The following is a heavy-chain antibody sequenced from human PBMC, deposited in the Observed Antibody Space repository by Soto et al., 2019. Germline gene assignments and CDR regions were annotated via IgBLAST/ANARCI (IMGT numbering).Heavy chain of an antibody. CDR1: GGSISSDY. J-gene: IGHJ4*02. CDR3: ARVMEQLALDY. V-gene: IGHV4-4*07. D-gene: IGHD6-6*01. Sequence: QVQLQESGPGLVKPSETLSLTCTVSGGSISSDYWSWSRQPAGKGLEWIGRIYTSVSTNYNPSLKCRVTTSVDTSKNLFALKLSSVTAADTAVYYCARVMEQLALDYWGQGTLVTVSS. CDR2: IYTSVST.